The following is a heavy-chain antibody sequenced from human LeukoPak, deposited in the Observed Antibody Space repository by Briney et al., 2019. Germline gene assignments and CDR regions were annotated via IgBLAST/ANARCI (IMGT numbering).Heavy chain of an antibody. Sequence: SETLSLTCTVSGGSISSYYWSWIRQPPGKGLEWIGYIYYSGSTNYNPSLKSRVTISVDTSKNQFSLKLSSVTAADTAVYYCARGAAAGDIFDYWGQGTLVTVSS. V-gene: IGHV4-59*01. CDR1: GGSISSYY. CDR3: ARGAAAGDIFDY. D-gene: IGHD6-13*01. J-gene: IGHJ4*02. CDR2: IYYSGST.